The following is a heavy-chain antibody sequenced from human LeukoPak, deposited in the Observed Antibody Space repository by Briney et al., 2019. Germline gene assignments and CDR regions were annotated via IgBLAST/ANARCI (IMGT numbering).Heavy chain of an antibody. J-gene: IGHJ3*02. V-gene: IGHV1-18*01. Sequence: GASVKVSCKASGYTFTSYGISWVRQAPGQGLEWMGWISAYNGNTNYAQKLQGRVTMTTDTSTSTAYMGLRSLRSDDTAVYYCARGPQLLWFGDSAFDIWGQGTMVTVSS. D-gene: IGHD3-10*01. CDR1: GYTFTSYG. CDR3: ARGPQLLWFGDSAFDI. CDR2: ISAYNGNT.